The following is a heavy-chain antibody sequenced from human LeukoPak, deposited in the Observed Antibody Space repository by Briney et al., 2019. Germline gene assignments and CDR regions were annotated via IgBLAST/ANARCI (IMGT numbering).Heavy chain of an antibody. CDR3: GRHKAPPGGDRPFDV. D-gene: IGHD3-16*01. V-gene: IGHV4-59*08. Sequence: SETLSLTGSVSGGSISNYYWSWIPPPPGNALEWIGYIHASGRTNYQDSLKRRVTITVDTSRTQFIVKLSSVTAAPTACYCGGRHKAPPGGDRPFDVWGQRTLLTVSS. CDR2: IHASGRT. J-gene: IGHJ4*02. CDR1: GGSISNYY.